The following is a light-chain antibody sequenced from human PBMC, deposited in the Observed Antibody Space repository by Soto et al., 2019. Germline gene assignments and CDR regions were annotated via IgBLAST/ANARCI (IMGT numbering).Light chain of an antibody. J-gene: IGLJ2*01. V-gene: IGLV2-23*02. CDR3: CSYAGSTAFDVL. CDR1: GSDVGSYNL. Sequence: QSVLTQPASVSGSPGQSITISCTGTGSDVGSYNLVSWYQQHPGRAPKLMIYEVNKRPSGVSNRFSGSKSGNTASLTIPGLQAEDEADYYCCSYAGSTAFDVLFGGGTKLTVL. CDR2: EVN.